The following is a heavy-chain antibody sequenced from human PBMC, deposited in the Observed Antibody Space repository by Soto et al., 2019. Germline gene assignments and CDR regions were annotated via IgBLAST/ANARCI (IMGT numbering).Heavy chain of an antibody. J-gene: IGHJ6*02. V-gene: IGHV3-30-3*01. CDR2: ISYDGSNK. D-gene: IGHD5-18*01. CDR1: GFTFSSYA. Sequence: QVQLVESGGGVVQPGRSLRLSCAASGFTFSSYAMHWVRQAPGKGLEWVAVISYDGSNKYYADSVKGRFTISRDNSKKTLYLQMNGVSAEDTAVYYCGRANVGEYSYGYPSYSDGMDVWGQGTTVTVSS. CDR3: GRANVGEYSYGYPSYSDGMDV.